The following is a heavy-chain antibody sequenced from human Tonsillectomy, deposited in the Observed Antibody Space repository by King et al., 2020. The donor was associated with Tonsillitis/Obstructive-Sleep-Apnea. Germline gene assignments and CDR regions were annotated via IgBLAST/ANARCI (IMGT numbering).Heavy chain of an antibody. V-gene: IGHV5-51*03. D-gene: IGHD3-3*01. CDR3: AISYYNFLSGLYYYAMDV. CDR1: GYTFTSYW. J-gene: IGHJ6*02. Sequence: VQLVESGAEVKKPGESLKISCKGSGYTFTSYWIGWVRQMPGKGLEWMGIINPGDADTRYSTSFQGQVTISADKSMSTAYLQGSSMAASDTGLYYCAISYYNFLSGLYYYAMDVWGQGTTVTVSS. CDR2: INPGDADT.